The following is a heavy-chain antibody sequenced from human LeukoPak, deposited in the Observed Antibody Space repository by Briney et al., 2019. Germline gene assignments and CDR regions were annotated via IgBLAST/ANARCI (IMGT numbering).Heavy chain of an antibody. D-gene: IGHD5-12*01. V-gene: IGHV4-59*02. CDR3: ARGPLDSGYTYFDY. CDR1: GASVSNYY. Sequence: SETLSLTCTVSGASVSNYYWSWIRQPPGKGLEWIGYFSYSGSTNYNPSLKSRVTISVDTSKNQFSLKLSSATAADTAVYYCARGPLDSGYTYFDYWGQGTLVSVAS. CDR2: FSYSGST. J-gene: IGHJ4*02.